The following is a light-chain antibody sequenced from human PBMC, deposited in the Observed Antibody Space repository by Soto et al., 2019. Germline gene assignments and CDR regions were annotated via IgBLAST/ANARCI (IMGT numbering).Light chain of an antibody. Sequence: MLTQSPAILSLSPGERATLSCRASQSVSINLAWYQQKPDQAPRLLIYDAFNRATGVPARFSVSGSGTDFTLTISSLEPEDFAIYFCQQHSDWPAATFGQGTTLQIK. CDR2: DAF. CDR3: QQHSDWPAAT. V-gene: IGKV3-11*01. J-gene: IGKJ2*01. CDR1: QSVSIN.